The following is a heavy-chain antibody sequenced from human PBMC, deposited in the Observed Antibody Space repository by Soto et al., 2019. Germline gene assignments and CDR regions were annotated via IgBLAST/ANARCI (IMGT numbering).Heavy chain of an antibody. Sequence: SETLSLTCAVYGASFSGYYSSCIRQPPEKGLEWIGEIKHSGSTNYHPTLKSRVTISVDTSKNQFSLKLSSVTAADTAVYYCARAVLGYCSSTSCYRFLFHDNYYYMDVWGKGTTVTVSS. D-gene: IGHD2-2*01. CDR1: GASFSGYY. CDR3: ARAVLGYCSSTSCYRFLFHDNYYYMDV. CDR2: IKHSGST. J-gene: IGHJ6*03. V-gene: IGHV4-34*01.